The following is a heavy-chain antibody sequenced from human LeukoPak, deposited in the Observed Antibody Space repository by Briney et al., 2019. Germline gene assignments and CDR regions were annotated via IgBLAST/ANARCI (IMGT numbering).Heavy chain of an antibody. V-gene: IGHV4-59*01. J-gene: IGHJ3*02. D-gene: IGHD1-26*01. CDR2: IYYSGSA. CDR1: GGSITSYQ. Sequence: SETLSLTCTVSGGSITSYQWSWIRQPPGKGLEWIGNIYYSGSANYNPSVKSRVTMSVDTSKNQFSLKLNSVTAADTAVYYCATLWRLGASTGEAFDIWGQGTMVTVSS. CDR3: ATLWRLGASTGEAFDI.